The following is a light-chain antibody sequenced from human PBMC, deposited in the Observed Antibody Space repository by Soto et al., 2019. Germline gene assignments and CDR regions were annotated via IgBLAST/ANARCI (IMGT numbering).Light chain of an antibody. Sequence: EIVLTQSPATLSGSPGESVSLSCRASQSVTSDLAWYQQKPGQAPSLLIYGASTRATGIPARFSGSGSGTDFTLTINSLQSEDFAVYYCQQYTDWPRTFGQGTKVEFK. V-gene: IGKV3-15*01. CDR1: QSVTSD. J-gene: IGKJ1*01. CDR2: GAS. CDR3: QQYTDWPRT.